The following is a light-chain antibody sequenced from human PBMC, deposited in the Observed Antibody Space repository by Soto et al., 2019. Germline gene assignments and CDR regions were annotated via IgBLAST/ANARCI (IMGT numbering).Light chain of an antibody. J-gene: IGKJ5*01. CDR2: AAS. V-gene: IGKV1-39*01. Sequence: DIQVTQSPPSLSASVGDRVTITCRASQSIGDYLNWYQYRPGKAPNLLIYAASTLHGGVPSRFSGSGSGTDLTIAISSLQPEDFATYYCQHTYSIPHTFGQGTRLDIK. CDR3: QHTYSIPHT. CDR1: QSIGDY.